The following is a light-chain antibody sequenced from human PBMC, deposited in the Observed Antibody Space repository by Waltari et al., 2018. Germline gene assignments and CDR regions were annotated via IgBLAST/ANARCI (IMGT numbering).Light chain of an antibody. J-gene: IGKJ1*01. Sequence: AIQMTQAPSSLSASVGDRVTITCRASQGIRNDVGGYHQRPGRAPNLLIYEGSTLQSGVPSRFSGSGSGTGFTLTISSLQPEDSGTYYCLQDYSYPWTFGQGTKVEIK. CDR2: EGS. CDR3: LQDYSYPWT. V-gene: IGKV1-6*01. CDR1: QGIRND.